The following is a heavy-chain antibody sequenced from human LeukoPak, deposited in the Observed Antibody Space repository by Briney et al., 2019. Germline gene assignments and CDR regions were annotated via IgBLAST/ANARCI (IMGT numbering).Heavy chain of an antibody. CDR1: GGSFSGYY. D-gene: IGHD2-2*01. CDR3: ARLVSGYCSSTSCLPRFDY. J-gene: IGHJ4*02. V-gene: IGHV4-34*01. Sequence: SETLSLTCAVYGGSFSGYYWSWIRQPPGKGLEWIGEINHSGSTNYNPSLKSRVTISVDTSKNQISLKLSSVTAADTAVYYCARLVSGYCSSTSCLPRFDYWGQGTLVTVSS. CDR2: INHSGST.